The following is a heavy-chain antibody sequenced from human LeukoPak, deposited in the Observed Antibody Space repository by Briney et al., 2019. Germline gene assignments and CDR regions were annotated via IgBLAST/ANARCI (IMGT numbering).Heavy chain of an antibody. CDR3: AKDEDSSGWYKYDY. Sequence: GESLRLSCAASGSTFSSYGMHWVRQAPGKGLEWVAVISYDGSNKYYADSVKGRFTISRDNSKNTLYLQMNSLRVEDTAVYYCAKDEDSSGWYKYDYWGQGTLVTVSS. J-gene: IGHJ4*02. V-gene: IGHV3-30*18. CDR1: GSTFSSYG. CDR2: ISYDGSNK. D-gene: IGHD6-19*01.